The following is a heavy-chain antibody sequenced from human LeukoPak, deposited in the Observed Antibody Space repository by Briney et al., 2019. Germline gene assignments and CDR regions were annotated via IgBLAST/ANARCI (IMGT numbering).Heavy chain of an antibody. V-gene: IGHV3-7*01. J-gene: IGHJ4*02. D-gene: IGHD3-9*01. Sequence: PGGSLRLSCAASGFTFSSYWMNWVRQAPGKGLEWVASINQDGSEKYYLDSVKGRFTISRDNAKNSLYLQMSSLRDEDTAVYSCARDGVQDGLYFARWGRGTLVTVSS. CDR3: ARDGVQDGLYFAR. CDR2: INQDGSEK. CDR1: GFTFSSYW.